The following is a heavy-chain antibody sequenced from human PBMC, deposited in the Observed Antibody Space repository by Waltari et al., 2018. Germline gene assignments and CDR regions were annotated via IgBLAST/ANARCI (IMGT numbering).Heavy chain of an antibody. Sequence: QLQLQESGRGRVKPSETLSLTCTVSGGSISSSSYYWGWIRQPPGKGLEWIGSIYYSGSTYYNPSLKSRVTISVDTSKNQFSLKLSSVTAADTAVYYCARGGDGQRGAFDIWGQGTMVTVSS. CDR3: ARGGDGQRGAFDI. D-gene: IGHD6-25*01. V-gene: IGHV4-39*07. CDR1: GGSISSSSYY. CDR2: IYYSGST. J-gene: IGHJ3*02.